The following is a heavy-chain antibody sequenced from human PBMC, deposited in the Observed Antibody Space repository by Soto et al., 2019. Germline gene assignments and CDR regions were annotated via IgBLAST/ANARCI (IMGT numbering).Heavy chain of an antibody. J-gene: IGHJ4*02. CDR2: ISYSGGST. Sequence: QPGGSLRLSCAASVFAFSNCAMGWVRQAPGKGLEWVSAISYSGGSTFYADSVKGRFTVSRDNSNNTLYLQMNSLRAEDTAVYYCAKIHVTTANFDYWGQGTLVTVSS. V-gene: IGHV3-23*01. D-gene: IGHD1-1*01. CDR3: AKIHVTTANFDY. CDR1: VFAFSNCA.